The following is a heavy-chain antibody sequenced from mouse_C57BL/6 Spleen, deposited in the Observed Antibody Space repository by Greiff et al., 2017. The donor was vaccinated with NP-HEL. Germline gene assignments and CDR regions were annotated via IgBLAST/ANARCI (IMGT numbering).Heavy chain of an antibody. J-gene: IGHJ2*01. V-gene: IGHV2-2*01. Sequence: QVQLQQSGPGLVQPSQSLSITCTVSGFSLTSYGVHWVRQSPGKGLEWLGVIWSGGSTDYNAAFISRLSISKDNSKSQVFFKMNSLQADDTAIYYCATLNWDGRDFDYWGQGTTLTVSS. CDR2: IWSGGST. D-gene: IGHD4-1*01. CDR1: GFSLTSYG. CDR3: ATLNWDGRDFDY.